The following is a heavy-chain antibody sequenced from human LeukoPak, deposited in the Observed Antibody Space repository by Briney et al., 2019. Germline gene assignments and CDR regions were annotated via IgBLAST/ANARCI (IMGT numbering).Heavy chain of an antibody. D-gene: IGHD6-6*01. V-gene: IGHV4-34*01. Sequence: SETLSLTCAVYGGSFSGYYWSWIRPPPGKGLEWIGEINHSGSTNYNPSLKSRVTISVDTSKNQFSLKLSSVTAADTAVYYCASGYSSSSGGSNWFDPWGQGTLVTVSS. CDR3: ASGYSSSSGGSNWFDP. CDR2: INHSGST. CDR1: GGSFSGYY. J-gene: IGHJ5*02.